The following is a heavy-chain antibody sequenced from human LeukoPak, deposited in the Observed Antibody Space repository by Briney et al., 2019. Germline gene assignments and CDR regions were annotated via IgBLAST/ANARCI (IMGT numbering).Heavy chain of an antibody. D-gene: IGHD2-2*02. CDR2: INPSGGST. J-gene: IGHJ4*02. CDR3: ATGGAISHFDY. CDR1: GYTFTSYY. Sequence: ASVKVSCTASGYTFTSYYMHWVRQAPGQGLEWMGIINPSGGSTSYAQKFQGRVTMTEDTSTDTAYMELSSLRSEDTAVYYCATGGAISHFDYWGQGTLVTASS. V-gene: IGHV1-46*01.